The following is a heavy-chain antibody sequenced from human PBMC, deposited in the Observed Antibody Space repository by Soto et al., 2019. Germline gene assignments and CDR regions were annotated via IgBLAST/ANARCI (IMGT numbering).Heavy chain of an antibody. V-gene: IGHV4-4*02. CDR1: SGSISSSNW. J-gene: IGHJ2*01. CDR2: IYHSGST. D-gene: IGHD4-17*01. Sequence: QVQLQESGPGLVKPSGTLSLTCAVSSGSISSSNWWSWVRQPPGKGLEWIGEIYHSGSTNYNPSLKRRVTISVDKSKNQFSLKLSSVTAADTAVYYCARMFGTVTTRWYFDLWGSGTLVTVSS. CDR3: ARMFGTVTTRWYFDL.